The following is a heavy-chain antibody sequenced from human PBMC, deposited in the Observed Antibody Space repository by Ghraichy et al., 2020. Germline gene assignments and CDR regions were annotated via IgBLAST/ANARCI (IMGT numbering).Heavy chain of an antibody. CDR2: ISAYNGNT. CDR1: GYTFTSYD. V-gene: IGHV1-18*04. CDR3: ARETNMAAAGTRIDY. J-gene: IGHJ4*02. D-gene: IGHD6-13*01. Sequence: ASVKVSCKASGYTFTSYDINWVRQAPGQGLEWMGWISAYNGNTNYAQKLQGRVTLTTDTSTSTVYMELRSLRSDDSAVYFCARETNMAAAGTRIDYWGQGTLVTVSS.